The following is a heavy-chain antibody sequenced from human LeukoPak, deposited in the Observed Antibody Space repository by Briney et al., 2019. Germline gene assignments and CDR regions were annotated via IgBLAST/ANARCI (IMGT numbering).Heavy chain of an antibody. CDR2: FGWSGTTI. Sequence: QSGGSLRLSCVASGFTVYSYSMNWVRQAPGKGLEWVSYFGWSGTTIYYADSVKGRFTISRDSARNSLYLQMNSLRDEDSAVYYCARDSGSGWSNDYWGQGTLVTVSS. J-gene: IGHJ4*02. V-gene: IGHV3-48*02. CDR1: GFTVYSYS. D-gene: IGHD6-19*01. CDR3: ARDSGSGWSNDY.